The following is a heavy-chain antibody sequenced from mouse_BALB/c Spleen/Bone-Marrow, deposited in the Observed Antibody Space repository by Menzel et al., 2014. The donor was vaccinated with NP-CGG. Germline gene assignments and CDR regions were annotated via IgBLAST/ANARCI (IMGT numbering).Heavy chain of an antibody. CDR3: ASHQLGRFAY. CDR1: GYTSTDYN. CDR2: INPNNGGT. J-gene: IGHJ3*01. Sequence: VQLQQSGPELVKPGASVKIPCKASGYTSTDYNMDWVKQSHGKSLEWIGDINPNNGGTIYNQKFKGKATLTVDKSSSTAYMELRSLTSEDTAVYYCASHQLGRFAYWGQGTLVTVSA. V-gene: IGHV1-18*01. D-gene: IGHD4-1*02.